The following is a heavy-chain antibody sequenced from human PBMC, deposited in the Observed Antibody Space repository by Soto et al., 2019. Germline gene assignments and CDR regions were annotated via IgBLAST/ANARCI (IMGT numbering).Heavy chain of an antibody. Sequence: QVQLQESGPGLVKPSQTLSLTCTVSGGSISSGDYYWSWIRQPPGKGLEWIGYIYYSGSTYYNPYLKSRVTISVDSSKNECSLKLSSVTAADTAVYYCARLGEKRIRRWFAPWGQGTLVTVSS. CDR3: ARLGEKRIRRWFAP. CDR2: IYYSGST. CDR1: GGSISSGDYY. J-gene: IGHJ5*02. V-gene: IGHV4-30-4*01. D-gene: IGHD1-1*01.